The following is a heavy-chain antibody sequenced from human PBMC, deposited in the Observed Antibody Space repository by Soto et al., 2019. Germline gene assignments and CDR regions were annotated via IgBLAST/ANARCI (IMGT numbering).Heavy chain of an antibody. Sequence: PGESLKISCSASGFTFSSYAMHWVRQAPGKGLEYVSAISSNGGSTYYADSVKGRFTISRDNSKNTLYLQMSSLRAEDTAVYYCVKLPSSDELSLPDYWGQGTLVTV. CDR2: ISSNGGST. CDR1: GFTFSSYA. J-gene: IGHJ4*02. V-gene: IGHV3-64D*08. D-gene: IGHD3-22*01. CDR3: VKLPSSDELSLPDY.